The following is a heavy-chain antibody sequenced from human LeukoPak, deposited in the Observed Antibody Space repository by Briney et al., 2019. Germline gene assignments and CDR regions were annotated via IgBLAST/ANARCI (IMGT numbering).Heavy chain of an antibody. CDR3: ASRKLGNDY. CDR1: GGSVSDYY. J-gene: IGHJ4*02. CDR2: IYHTGST. V-gene: IGHV4-59*02. D-gene: IGHD7-27*01. Sequence: PSEALSLTCTISGGSVSDYYWSWIRQSPGKGLEWIGYIYHTGSTSYSPSLKSRVTISADTSQNQFSLKLSSVTAADTAVYYCASRKLGNDYWGQGTLVTVSS.